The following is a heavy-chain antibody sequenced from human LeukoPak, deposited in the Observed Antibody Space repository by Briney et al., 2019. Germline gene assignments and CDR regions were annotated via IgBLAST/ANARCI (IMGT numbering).Heavy chain of an antibody. Sequence: GGSLRLSCAASGFTFSSYGMHWVRQAPGKGLEWVALIWYDGSNKYYADSVKGRFTISRDKSKNTLYLQMNSLRAKDTAVYYCARDPYSSGSNWFDPWGQGTLVTVSS. V-gene: IGHV3-33*01. CDR2: IWYDGSNK. J-gene: IGHJ5*02. D-gene: IGHD6-19*01. CDR1: GFTFSSYG. CDR3: ARDPYSSGSNWFDP.